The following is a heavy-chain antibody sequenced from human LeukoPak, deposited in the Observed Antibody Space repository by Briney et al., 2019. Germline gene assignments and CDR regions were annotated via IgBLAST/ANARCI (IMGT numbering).Heavy chain of an antibody. CDR2: IKQIGSEK. CDR1: GFTFSSYW. D-gene: IGHD1-26*01. Sequence: GGSLRLSCAASGFTFSSYWMSWVRQAPGKGLEWVANIKQIGSEKYYVDSVKGRFTISRDNAKNSLYLQMNSLRAEDTAVYYCARDPAGWALHDYYYYGMDVWGQGTTVTVSS. J-gene: IGHJ6*02. V-gene: IGHV3-7*05. CDR3: ARDPAGWALHDYYYYGMDV.